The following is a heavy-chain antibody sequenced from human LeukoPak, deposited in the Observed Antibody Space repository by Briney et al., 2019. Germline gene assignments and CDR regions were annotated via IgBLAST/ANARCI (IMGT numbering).Heavy chain of an antibody. D-gene: IGHD3-22*01. CDR1: GITFGDNV. V-gene: IGHV3-11*01. CDR3: ARARDYYDSNRFDP. J-gene: IGHJ5*02. Sequence: TGGSLRLSCTASGITFGDNVMSWIRQAPGKGLEWVSYISSSGSTIYYADSVKGRFTISRDNAKNSLYLQMNSLRAEDTAVYYCARARDYYDSNRFDPWGQGTLVTVSS. CDR2: ISSSGSTI.